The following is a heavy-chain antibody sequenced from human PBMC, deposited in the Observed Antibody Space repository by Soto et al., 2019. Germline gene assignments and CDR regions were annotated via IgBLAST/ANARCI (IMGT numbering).Heavy chain of an antibody. V-gene: IGHV4-39*01. CDR1: GGSISSSSYY. CDR2: IYYSGST. D-gene: IGHD6-13*01. J-gene: IGHJ4*02. CDR3: ARSRIAAAGGALVY. Sequence: SETLSLTCTVSGGSISSSSYYWGWIRQPPGKGLEWIGSIYYSGSTYYNPSLKSRVTISVDTSKNQFSLKLSSVTAADTAVYYCARSRIAAAGGALVYWGQGTLVTVSS.